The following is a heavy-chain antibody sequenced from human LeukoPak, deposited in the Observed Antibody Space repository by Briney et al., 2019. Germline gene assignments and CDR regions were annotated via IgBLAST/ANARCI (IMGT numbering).Heavy chain of an antibody. CDR3: ARGRGSSSWYYYYYYMDV. CDR2: ISAYNGNT. D-gene: IGHD6-13*01. J-gene: IGHJ6*03. Sequence: GASVKVSCKASGYTFTSYGISWVRQAPGQGLEWMGWISAYNGNTNYAQKLQGRVTITADKSTSTAYMELSSLRSEDTAVYYCARGRGSSSWYYYYYYMDVWGKGTTVTVSS. V-gene: IGHV1-18*01. CDR1: GYTFTSYG.